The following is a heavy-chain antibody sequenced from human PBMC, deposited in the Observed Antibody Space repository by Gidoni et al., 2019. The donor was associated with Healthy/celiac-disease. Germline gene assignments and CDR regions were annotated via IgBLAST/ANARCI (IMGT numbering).Heavy chain of an antibody. J-gene: IGHJ6*02. D-gene: IGHD1-26*01. CDR1: GYSFTSYW. CDR3: AGPALVRYRDYYYYGMDV. CDR2: IDPSDSYT. Sequence: EVQLVQSGAEVKKPGESLRISCKGSGYSFTSYWSSWVRQMPGKGLEWMGRIDPSDSYTNYSPSFQGHVTISADKSISTAYLQWSSLKASDTAMYYCAGPALVRYRDYYYYGMDVWGQGTTVTVSS. V-gene: IGHV5-10-1*01.